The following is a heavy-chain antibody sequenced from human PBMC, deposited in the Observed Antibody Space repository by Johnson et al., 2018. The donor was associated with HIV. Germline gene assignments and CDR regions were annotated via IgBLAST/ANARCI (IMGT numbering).Heavy chain of an antibody. J-gene: IGHJ3*02. Sequence: QVQLVESGGGVVQPGGSLRLSCSASGFPFRSYGMDWVRQAPGKGLEWVAFIRYDGSDKYYVDSVKGRFTISRDNSKNSLYLQMNSLRAEDTALYYCAKDGKTERRYSSSSVLNAFDIWGQGTMVTVSS. CDR1: GFPFRSYG. D-gene: IGHD6-6*01. CDR3: AKDGKTERRYSSSSVLNAFDI. V-gene: IGHV3-30*02. CDR2: IRYDGSDK.